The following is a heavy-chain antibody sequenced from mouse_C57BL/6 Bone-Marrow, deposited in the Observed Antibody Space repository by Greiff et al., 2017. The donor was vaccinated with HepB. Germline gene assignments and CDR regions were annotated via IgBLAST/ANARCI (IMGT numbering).Heavy chain of an antibody. Sequence: QVQLQQSGAELVRPGASVKLSCKASGYTFTDYYINWVKQRPGQGLEWIARIYPGSGNTYYNEKFKGKATLTAEKSSSTAYMQLSSLTSEDSAVYFCAREGNYSNYVAFDYWGQGTTLTVSS. V-gene: IGHV1-76*01. CDR1: GYTFTDYY. J-gene: IGHJ2*01. CDR2: IYPGSGNT. D-gene: IGHD2-5*01. CDR3: AREGNYSNYVAFDY.